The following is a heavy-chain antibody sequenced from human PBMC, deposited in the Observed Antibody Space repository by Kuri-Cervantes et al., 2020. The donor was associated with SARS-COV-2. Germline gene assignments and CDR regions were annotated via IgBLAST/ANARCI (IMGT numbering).Heavy chain of an antibody. D-gene: IGHD3-22*01. CDR3: ARSDLIGVFDY. Sequence: ESLKISCTVSGGSISSYYWSWSRQPPGKGLEWIGYIYYSGSTNYNPSLKSRVTISVDTSKNQFSLKLSSVTAADTAVYYCARSDLIGVFDYWGQGTLVTVSS. CDR2: IYYSGST. J-gene: IGHJ4*02. V-gene: IGHV4-59*01. CDR1: GGSISSYY.